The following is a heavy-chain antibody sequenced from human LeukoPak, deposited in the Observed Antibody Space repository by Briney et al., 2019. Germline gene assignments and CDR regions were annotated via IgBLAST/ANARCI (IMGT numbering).Heavy chain of an antibody. D-gene: IGHD1-26*01. J-gene: IGHJ4*02. Sequence: GGSLRLSCAASGFTFSSYSMNWVRQAPGKGLEWVSSISSSSSYIYYADSVKGRFTISRGNAKNSLYLQMNSLRAEDTAVYYCARDRNSGSYWDYFDYWGQGTLVTVSS. CDR3: ARDRNSGSYWDYFDY. CDR1: GFTFSSYS. CDR2: ISSSSSYI. V-gene: IGHV3-21*01.